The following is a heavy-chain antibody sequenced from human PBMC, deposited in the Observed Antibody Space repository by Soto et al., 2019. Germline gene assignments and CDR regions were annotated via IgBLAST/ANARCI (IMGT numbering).Heavy chain of an antibody. CDR1: GFTFSSYA. D-gene: IGHD3-10*01. CDR2: ISGSGGST. J-gene: IGHJ4*02. Sequence: GSLRLSCAASGFTFSSYAMSWVRQAPGKGLEWVSAISGSGGSTYYADSVKGRFTISRDNSKNTLYLQMNSLRAEDTAVYYCATLYGSGPPFDYWGQGTLVTVSS. CDR3: ATLYGSGPPFDY. V-gene: IGHV3-23*01.